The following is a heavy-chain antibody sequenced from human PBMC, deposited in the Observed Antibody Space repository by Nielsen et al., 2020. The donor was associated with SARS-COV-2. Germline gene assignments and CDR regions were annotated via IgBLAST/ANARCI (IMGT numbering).Heavy chain of an antibody. D-gene: IGHD3-3*01. CDR3: ARDGSHDFWSYSYFDY. J-gene: IGHJ4*02. CDR2: IIPMVGIP. V-gene: IGHV1-69*04. Sequence: SVKVSCKASGGTFSTYAISWVRQAPGQGLEWLGRIIPMVGIPDYAQNFQGRLTITADKSTSTAYMELSSLRSEDTAVYYCARDGSHDFWSYSYFDYWGQGTLVTVSS. CDR1: GGTFSTYA.